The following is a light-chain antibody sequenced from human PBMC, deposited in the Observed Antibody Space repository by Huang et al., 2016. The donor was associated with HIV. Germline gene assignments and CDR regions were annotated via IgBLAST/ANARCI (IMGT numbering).Light chain of an antibody. V-gene: IGKV1D-16*01. CDR2: VAS. J-gene: IGKJ3*01. CDR3: QQCEDYPSAS. CDR1: QGVTSC. Sequence: DIQMTQSPSSVSTSVGDRVTITCRASQGVTSCLAWYQQKPEKAPKSLVYVASSLESGAPSRVSGSGSGTVFTLTISSLRPGDFATSSCQQCEDYPSASFGPGTKVNIK.